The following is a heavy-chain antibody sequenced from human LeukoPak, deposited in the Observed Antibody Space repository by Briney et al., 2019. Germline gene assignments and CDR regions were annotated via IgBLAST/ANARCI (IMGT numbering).Heavy chain of an antibody. J-gene: IGHJ4*02. D-gene: IGHD3-9*01. CDR3: ARDKGGYDNAFDY. V-gene: IGHV1-18*01. Sequence: GASVKVSCKASGYSFISYGISWVRQAPGQGLEWMGGIDPYNVNRNYVQKLQGRVTMTTDTSTTTAYMELGSLTSDDTGVYYCARDKGGYDNAFDYWGQGTLVTVSS. CDR2: IDPYNVNR. CDR1: GYSFISYG.